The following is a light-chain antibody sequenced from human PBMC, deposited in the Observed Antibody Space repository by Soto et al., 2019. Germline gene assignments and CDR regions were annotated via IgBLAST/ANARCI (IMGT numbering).Light chain of an antibody. CDR3: QQYNSYSPT. J-gene: IGKJ1*01. Sequence: EIGLTQSPGTLSLSPGERATLSCRASQSVSNNYLAWYQQKPGQAPRLLIYGASNRATGIPDRFSGSGSGTEFTLTISSLQPDDSATYYCQQYNSYSPTFGQGTKVDIK. CDR1: QSVSNNY. V-gene: IGKV3-20*01. CDR2: GAS.